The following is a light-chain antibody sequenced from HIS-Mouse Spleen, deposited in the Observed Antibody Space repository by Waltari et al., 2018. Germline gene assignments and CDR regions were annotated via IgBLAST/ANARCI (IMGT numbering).Light chain of an antibody. CDR1: QSVTSTY. Sequence: EIVLTQSPGTLSLSPGERATPSCRASQSVTSTYLAWYKQKPGQAPRLRIYGASSSAPGIPDRFSGSVSGTDFTLTISRLEPEDFAVYYCQQYGSSPLTFGGGTKVEIK. CDR2: GAS. V-gene: IGKV3-20*01. CDR3: QQYGSSPLT. J-gene: IGKJ4*01.